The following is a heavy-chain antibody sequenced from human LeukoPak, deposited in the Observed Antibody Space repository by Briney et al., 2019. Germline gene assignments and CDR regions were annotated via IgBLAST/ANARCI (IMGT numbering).Heavy chain of an antibody. CDR1: GFTFDDYA. CDR2: ISWDGGST. Sequence: GGSLRLSCAASGFTFDDYAMHWVRQAPGKGLEWVSLISWDGGSTHYADSVKGRFTISRDNAKNSLYLEMNSLRAEDTAFYYCAREGRSLWFGELLSTPYFDYWGQGTLVTVSS. J-gene: IGHJ4*02. V-gene: IGHV3-43D*03. D-gene: IGHD3-10*01. CDR3: AREGRSLWFGELLSTPYFDY.